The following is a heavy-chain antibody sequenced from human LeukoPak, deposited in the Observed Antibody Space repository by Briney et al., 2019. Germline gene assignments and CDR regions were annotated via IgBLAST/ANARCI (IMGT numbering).Heavy chain of an antibody. CDR3: AGSDFDYGGNRPVDY. J-gene: IGHJ4*02. D-gene: IGHD4-23*01. V-gene: IGHV4-4*07. CDR2: IYTSGST. CDR1: GGSISSYY. Sequence: SETLSLTCTVSGGSISSYYWSWIRQPSGKGLEWIGRIYTSGSTNYNPSLKSRVTLSVDTSKNQFSLKLSSVTAADTAVYYCAGSDFDYGGNRPVDYWGQGTLVTVSS.